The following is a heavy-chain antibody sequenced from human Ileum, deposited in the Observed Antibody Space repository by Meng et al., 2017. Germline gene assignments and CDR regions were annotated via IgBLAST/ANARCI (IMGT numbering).Heavy chain of an antibody. V-gene: IGHV4-4*02. CDR2: IYPGGSI. J-gene: IGHJ4*02. D-gene: IGHD2-15*01. Sequence: GPGLVEPSGTRSFTCAVSGGSISGYVWWGWVRQAPGKGLEWIGEIYPGGSINSNPSRKSRVTISAVTFKNQFSLSLDSVTAADTAVYYCVRNDYCSGGTCYPHFNYWGQGTPVTVSS. CDR1: GGSISGYVW. CDR3: VRNDYCSGGTCYPHFNY.